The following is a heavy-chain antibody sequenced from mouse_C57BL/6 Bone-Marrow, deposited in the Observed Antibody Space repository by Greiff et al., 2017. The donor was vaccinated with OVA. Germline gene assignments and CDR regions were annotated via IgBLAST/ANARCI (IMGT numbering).Heavy chain of an antibody. CDR1: GYSITSGYD. J-gene: IGHJ2*01. Sequence: EVQLVESGPGMVKPSQSLSLTCTVTGYSITSGYDWHWIRHFPGNKLEWMGYISYSGSTKYNPSLKRRISITHDTSKNHFFLKLNSVTTEDTATYYCARELRFYDFDYWGQGTTLTVSS. V-gene: IGHV3-1*01. CDR2: ISYSGST. D-gene: IGHD1-1*01. CDR3: ARELRFYDFDY.